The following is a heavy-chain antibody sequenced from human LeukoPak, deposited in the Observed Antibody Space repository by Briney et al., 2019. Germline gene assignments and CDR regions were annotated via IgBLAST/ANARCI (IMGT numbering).Heavy chain of an antibody. Sequence: ASVKVSCKASGGTFSSYAISWVRQAPGQGLEWMGRIIPILGIANYAQKFQGRVTITADKSTSTAYMELSSLRSEDTAVYYCARRFGYCSSTSCRNKNWSFDLWGRGTLVTVSS. CDR1: GGTFSSYA. CDR2: IIPILGIA. CDR3: ARRFGYCSSTSCRNKNWSFDL. V-gene: IGHV1-69*04. D-gene: IGHD2-2*03. J-gene: IGHJ2*01.